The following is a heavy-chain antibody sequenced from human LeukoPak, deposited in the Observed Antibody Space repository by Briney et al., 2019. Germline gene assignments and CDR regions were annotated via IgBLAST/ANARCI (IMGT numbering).Heavy chain of an antibody. V-gene: IGHV1-58*02. D-gene: IGHD1-26*01. CDR2: IVVGSGNT. J-gene: IGHJ4*02. Sequence: SVKVSCKAPGFTFTSSAMQWVRQARGQRLEWIGWIVVGSGNTNYEQKFQERVTITRDMSTSTAYMELSSLRSEDTAVYYCAAKVVGATKPFDYWGQGTLVTVSS. CDR1: GFTFTSSA. CDR3: AAKVVGATKPFDY.